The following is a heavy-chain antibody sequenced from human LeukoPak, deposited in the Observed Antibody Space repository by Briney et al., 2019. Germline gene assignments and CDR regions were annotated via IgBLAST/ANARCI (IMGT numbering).Heavy chain of an antibody. V-gene: IGHV3-66*01. Sequence: GGSLRLSCAASGFTVSSNYMSWVRQAPGKGLEWVSVIYSGGSTYYADSVKGRFTISRDNSKNTLDLQMNSLRAEDTAVYYCARVLGVIRSSRGARYYYYGIDVWGQGTTVTVSS. CDR2: IYSGGST. D-gene: IGHD2-21*01. J-gene: IGHJ6*02. CDR3: ARVLGVIRSSRGARYYYYGIDV. CDR1: GFTVSSNY.